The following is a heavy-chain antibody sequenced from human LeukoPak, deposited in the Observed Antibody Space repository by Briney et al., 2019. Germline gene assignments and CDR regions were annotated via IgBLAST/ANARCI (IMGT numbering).Heavy chain of an antibody. Sequence: ASVKVSSKASGYTFTSYYMHWVRQAPGQGLEWMGIINPSGGSTSYAQKFQGRVTMTRDTSTSTVYMELSSLRSEDTAVYYCARGGVRTGIQLWEFGYWGQGTLVTVSS. CDR1: GYTFTSYY. D-gene: IGHD5-18*01. J-gene: IGHJ4*02. CDR2: INPSGGST. V-gene: IGHV1-46*01. CDR3: ARGGVRTGIQLWEFGY.